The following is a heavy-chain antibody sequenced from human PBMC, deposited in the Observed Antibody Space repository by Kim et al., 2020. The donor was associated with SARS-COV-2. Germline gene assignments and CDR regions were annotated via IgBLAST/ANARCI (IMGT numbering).Heavy chain of an antibody. CDR1: GFTVGGYG. V-gene: IGHV3-30*18. Sequence: GGSLRLSCTASGFTVGGYGINWVRRAAGKGLEWVAVISCDGSNYYSADSVKGRFTISRDNSTNTMYPQMNSLSAEDTAVDYCAKDRLSAVGGRFTHSEFDAWVQGTLVSVSS. D-gene: IGHD1-26*01. CDR3: AKDRLSAVGGRFTHSEFDA. J-gene: IGHJ5*02. CDR2: ISCDGSNY.